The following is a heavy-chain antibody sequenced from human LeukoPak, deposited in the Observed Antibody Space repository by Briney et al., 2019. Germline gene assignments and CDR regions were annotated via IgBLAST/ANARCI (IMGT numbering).Heavy chain of an antibody. CDR1: GYTFTSYA. J-gene: IGHJ4*02. CDR2: INAGNGNT. CDR3: ARGGGNYDSSGYHHLY. Sequence: ASVNVSCKASGYTFTSYAMHWVRQAPGQRLEWMGWINAGNGNTKYSQKFQGRVTITRDTSASTAYMELSSLRSEDTAVYYCARGGGNYDSSGYHHLYWGQGTLVTVSS. V-gene: IGHV1-3*01. D-gene: IGHD3-22*01.